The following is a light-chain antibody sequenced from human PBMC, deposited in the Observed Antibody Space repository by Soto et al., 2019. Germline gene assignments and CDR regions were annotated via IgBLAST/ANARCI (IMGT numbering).Light chain of an antibody. CDR2: QVS. Sequence: DVVMTQSPLSLPVTLGQPASISCRSSQSLVYSDGNTYLTWFQQRPGQSPRRLIYQVSTWDSGVPDTVSASGLGTDFTLKIGRVEAEDVGVYYCMQASRWPWTFGQGAKVDIK. V-gene: IGKV2D-30*01. CDR1: QSLVYSDGNTY. J-gene: IGKJ1*01. CDR3: MQASRWPWT.